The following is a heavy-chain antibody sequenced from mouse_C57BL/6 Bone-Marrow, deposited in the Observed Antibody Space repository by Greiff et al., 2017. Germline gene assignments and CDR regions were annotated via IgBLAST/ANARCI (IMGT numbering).Heavy chain of an antibody. V-gene: IGHV1-55*01. Sequence: QVQLKQPGAELVKPGASVKMSFKASGYTFTSYWITWVKQRPGQGLEWIGDIYPTSGRTNYNEKFKSKAILTVDTSSNTAYMQLSSLTSEDSAVFYCARSGPLGRSFDYWGQGTTLTVSS. CDR2: IYPTSGRT. D-gene: IGHD4-1*01. CDR1: GYTFTSYW. CDR3: ARSGPLGRSFDY. J-gene: IGHJ2*01.